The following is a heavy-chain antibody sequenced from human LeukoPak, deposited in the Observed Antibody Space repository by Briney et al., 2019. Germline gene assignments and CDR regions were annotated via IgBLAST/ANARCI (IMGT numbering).Heavy chain of an antibody. CDR2: IYSSGFT. J-gene: IGHJ3*02. CDR3: ARRHQITTYSPYAFDI. V-gene: IGHV4-4*08. CDR1: GGSISSYY. Sequence: SETLSLTCTVSGGSISSYYWSWIRQPPGKGLEWLGNIYSSGFTNSKSSLKSRLTMSFDTSRKQFSLRLTSVTAADTAVYYCARRHQITTYSPYAFDIWGQGTMVTVSS. D-gene: IGHD2-21*01.